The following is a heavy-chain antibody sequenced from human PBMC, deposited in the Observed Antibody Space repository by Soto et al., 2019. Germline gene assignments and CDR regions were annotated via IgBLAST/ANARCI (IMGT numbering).Heavy chain of an antibody. CDR1: GFTFSSYA. CDR2: ISGSGGST. D-gene: IGHD6-6*01. J-gene: IGHJ6*02. Sequence: AGGSLRLSCAASGFTFSSYAMSWVRQAPGKGLEWVSAISGSGGSTYYADSVKGRFTISRDNSKNTLYLQMNSLRAEDTAVYYCAKDLYSSSPPDGMDVWGQGTTVTVSS. V-gene: IGHV3-23*01. CDR3: AKDLYSSSPPDGMDV.